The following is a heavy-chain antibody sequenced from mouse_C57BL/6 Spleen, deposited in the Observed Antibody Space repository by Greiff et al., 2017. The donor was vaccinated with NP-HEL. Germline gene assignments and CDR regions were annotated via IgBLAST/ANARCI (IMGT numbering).Heavy chain of an antibody. J-gene: IGHJ2*01. Sequence: QVQLQQPGAELVKPGASVKMSCKASGYTFTSYWITWVKQRPGHGLEWIGDIYPGSGSTNYNEKFKSKATLTVDTSSSTAYMPLSSLTSEDSAVYYGARRNYSVVDYFDYWGQGTTLTVSS. CDR3: ARRNYSVVDYFDY. CDR1: GYTFTSYW. D-gene: IGHD1-1*01. CDR2: IYPGSGST. V-gene: IGHV1-55*01.